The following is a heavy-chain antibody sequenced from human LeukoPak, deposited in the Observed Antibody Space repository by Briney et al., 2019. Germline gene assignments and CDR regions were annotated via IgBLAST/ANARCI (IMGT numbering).Heavy chain of an antibody. CDR2: IYHSGRT. Sequence: PSETLSLTCTVSGYSISNGYYWGCMRQPPGKGLEWIGSIYHSGRTHYNPSLKSRVTISVDTSKNYFSLKLSTVTAADTAMYYCARDETYSDVWSGSAGGGKGNYLDYWGQGILVTVSS. J-gene: IGHJ4*02. CDR1: GYSISNGYY. D-gene: IGHD3-3*01. V-gene: IGHV4-38-2*02. CDR3: ARDETYSDVWSGSAGGGKGNYLDY.